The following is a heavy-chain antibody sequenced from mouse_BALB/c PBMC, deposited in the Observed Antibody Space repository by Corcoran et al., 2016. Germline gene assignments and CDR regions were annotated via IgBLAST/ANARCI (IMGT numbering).Heavy chain of an antibody. CDR2: IYPGSGNT. V-gene: IGHV1-84*02. CDR1: VYTFTDYS. D-gene: IGHD2-12*01. Sequence: QSQLPQSGPELVKPGASVKISCNSSVYTFTDYSINWVKQKPGQRLEWIGWIYPGSGNTKYNEKFKGKATLTVDTSSSTAYTQLSSLTSEDTAVYFCARWGSYVWYFDVWGAETTVTVSS. J-gene: IGHJ1*01. CDR3: ARWGSYVWYFDV.